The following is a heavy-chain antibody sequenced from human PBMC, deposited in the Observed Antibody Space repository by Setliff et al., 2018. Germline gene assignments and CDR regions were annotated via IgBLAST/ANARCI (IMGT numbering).Heavy chain of an antibody. CDR3: ARMTGFAYMDV. CDR1: GDSITRSGYY. CDR2: MYYIGSY. V-gene: IGHV4-39*07. J-gene: IGHJ6*03. Sequence: SETLSLTCSVSGDSITRSGYYWGWVRQSPGKGLEWIGNMYYIGSYDYNPSLKSRVTISLDTSKNQFSLKLTSVTAADTAVYYCARMTGFAYMDVWGKGTPVTVSS.